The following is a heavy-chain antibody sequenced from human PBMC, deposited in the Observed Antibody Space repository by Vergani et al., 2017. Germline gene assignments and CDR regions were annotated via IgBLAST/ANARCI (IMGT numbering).Heavy chain of an antibody. CDR3: VRTPCDMVRGVIVDYYFFNAFDV. CDR1: GFSPSKSGVG. V-gene: IGHV2-5*04. J-gene: IGHJ6*02. Sequence: QITLKESGPTLVKPTQTLTLTCTFSGFSPSKSGVGVCWIRQPPGKALEWLGLIYWNEDKRFSPSLKSRLTIAKDTTKSQVVLPMTNMDPVDTGTYYCVRTPCDMVRGVIVDYYFFNAFDVWGQGTSFTVSS. CDR2: IYWNEDK. D-gene: IGHD3-10*01.